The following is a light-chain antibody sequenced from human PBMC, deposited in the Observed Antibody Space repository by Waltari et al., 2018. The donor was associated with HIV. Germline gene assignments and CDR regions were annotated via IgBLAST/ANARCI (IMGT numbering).Light chain of an antibody. CDR3: QQYDNLPRVS. J-gene: IGKJ3*01. CDR1: QDIRNY. CDR2: DSS. V-gene: IGKV1-33*01. Sequence: DIRMTQSPSSLSASVGARVTITCQASQDIRNYLNWYQQKPGKAPKLLIYDSSNLETGVPSRFSGSGSGTDFTFTISSLQPEDIATYYCQQYDNLPRVSFGPGTKVNIK.